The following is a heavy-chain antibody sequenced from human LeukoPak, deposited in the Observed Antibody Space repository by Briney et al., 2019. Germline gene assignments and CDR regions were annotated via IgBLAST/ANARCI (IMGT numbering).Heavy chain of an antibody. CDR3: ARDYSIVGATAPSYYFDY. J-gene: IGHJ4*02. D-gene: IGHD1-26*01. CDR1: GFTFSNYA. V-gene: IGHV3-23*01. Sequence: GGSLRLSCAASGFTFSNYAMSWVRQAPGKGLEWVSAITDSGGSTYYADSVKGRFTISRDNSKNTLYLQMNSLRAEDTAVYYCARDYSIVGATAPSYYFDYWGQGTLVTVSS. CDR2: ITDSGGST.